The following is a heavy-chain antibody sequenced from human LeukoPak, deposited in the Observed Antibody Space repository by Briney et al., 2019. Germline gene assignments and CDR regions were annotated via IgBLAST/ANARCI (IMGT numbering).Heavy chain of an antibody. J-gene: IGHJ4*02. V-gene: IGHV3-74*03. CDR2: LSSDGSRS. CDR3: ARFAAYEYHFDY. D-gene: IGHD5-12*01. Sequence: GGSLRLSCAASGFTFSSYWMSWVRQAPGKGLEWVSRLSSDGSRSTYADSVKGRFIISRDNAKKTVYLQVNSLRVEDTAFYFCARFAAYEYHFDYWGRGALVTVSS. CDR1: GFTFSSYW.